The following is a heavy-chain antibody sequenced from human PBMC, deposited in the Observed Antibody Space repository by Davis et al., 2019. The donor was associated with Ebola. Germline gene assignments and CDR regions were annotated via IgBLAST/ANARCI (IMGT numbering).Heavy chain of an antibody. Sequence: GESLKISCAASGFTFSGSSMHWVRQASGKGLEWVGHIRSKANSYATAYGASVKGRFNISRDDSKNTAYLQMNSMKTEDTAVYYCTTQGNIVATGHDYWGQGTLVTVSS. V-gene: IGHV3-73*01. CDR1: GFTFSGSS. J-gene: IGHJ4*02. D-gene: IGHD5-12*01. CDR2: IRSKANSYAT. CDR3: TTQGNIVATGHDY.